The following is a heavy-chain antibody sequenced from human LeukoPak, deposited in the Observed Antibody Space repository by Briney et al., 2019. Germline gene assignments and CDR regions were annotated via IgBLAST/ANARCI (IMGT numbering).Heavy chain of an antibody. V-gene: IGHV5-51*01. CDR1: GYSFTSYW. CDR3: ARQREFTVTYFDY. D-gene: IGHD4-17*01. Sequence: GESLKISCKGSGYSFTSYWIGWVRQMPGKGLEWMGIIYPGDSDTRYSPSFQGQVTISANKSISTAYLQWSSLKASDTAMYYCARQREFTVTYFDYWGQGTLVTVSS. CDR2: IYPGDSDT. J-gene: IGHJ4*02.